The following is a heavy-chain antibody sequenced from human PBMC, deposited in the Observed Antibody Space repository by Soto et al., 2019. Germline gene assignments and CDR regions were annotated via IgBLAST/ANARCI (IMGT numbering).Heavy chain of an antibody. CDR2: ISSSGSTI. J-gene: IGHJ6*02. CDR3: ARGLTGQLGGYYYYYYGMDV. D-gene: IGHD6-6*01. Sequence: EVQLVESGGGLVQPGGSLRLSCAASGFTFSSYEMNWVRQAPGKGLEWVSYISSSGSTIYYADSVKGRFTISRDNAKNSLYLQMNSLRDEDTAVYYCARGLTGQLGGYYYYYYGMDVWGQGTTVTVSS. V-gene: IGHV3-48*03. CDR1: GFTFSSYE.